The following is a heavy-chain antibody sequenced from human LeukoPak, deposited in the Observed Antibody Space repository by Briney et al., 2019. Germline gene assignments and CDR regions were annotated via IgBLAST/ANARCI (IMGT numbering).Heavy chain of an antibody. CDR1: GFSFDNYC. D-gene: IGHD3-3*01. CDR3: ARDLTDDFWSGYHLDY. J-gene: IGHJ4*02. Sequence: GGSLRLSCAASGFSFDNYCMNWVRQAPGKGLEWVSTISSSSNYIYYADSVKGRFTISRDNAKNSPYLQMNSLRAEDTAVYYCARDLTDDFWSGYHLDYWGRGNLVTVSS. CDR2: ISSSSNYI. V-gene: IGHV3-21*01.